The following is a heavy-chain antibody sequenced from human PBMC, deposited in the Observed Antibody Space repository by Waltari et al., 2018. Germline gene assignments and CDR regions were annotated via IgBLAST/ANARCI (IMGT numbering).Heavy chain of an antibody. CDR1: GYTFTDYY. Sequence: EVQLVQSGAEVKKPGATVKISCKASGYTFTDYYMHWVQQAPGKGLEWMGRVDPEDGEKIYAEKFQGRVTITADTSTDTAYMELSSLRSEDTAVYYCATDGSGSYYKGWYFDLWGRGTLVTVSS. D-gene: IGHD3-10*01. CDR2: VDPEDGEK. J-gene: IGHJ2*01. CDR3: ATDGSGSYYKGWYFDL. V-gene: IGHV1-69-2*01.